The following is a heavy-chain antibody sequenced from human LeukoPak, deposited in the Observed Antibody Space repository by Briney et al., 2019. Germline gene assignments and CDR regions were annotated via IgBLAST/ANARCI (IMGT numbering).Heavy chain of an antibody. J-gene: IGHJ5*02. CDR2: ISDVGAAT. CDR3: AKALNVLVPSTSRWFDP. CDR1: GFTFSNYA. D-gene: IGHD2-2*01. V-gene: IGHV3-23*01. Sequence: GGSLRLSCAASGFTFSNYAMTWVRQAPGKGLEWVSPISDVGAATYYADSVKSRFTISRDNSKNTLSLQMNSLRAEDTAVYYCAKALNVLVPSTSRWFDPWGQGTLVTVSS.